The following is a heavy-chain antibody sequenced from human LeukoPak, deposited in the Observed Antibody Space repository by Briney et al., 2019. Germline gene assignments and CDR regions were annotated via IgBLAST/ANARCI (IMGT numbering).Heavy chain of an antibody. D-gene: IGHD3/OR15-3a*01. CDR2: IYHSGST. Sequence: PSETLSLTCDVSDYSISSGYYWGWIRQPPGKGLEWIGSIYHSGSTHYNPSLKSRVTISVDTSKNQLSLKLTSVTAADTAVYHCARGMTYWTGDWVDPWGQGTLVIVSS. CDR1: DYSISSGYY. V-gene: IGHV4-38-2*01. J-gene: IGHJ5*02. CDR3: ARGMTYWTGDWVDP.